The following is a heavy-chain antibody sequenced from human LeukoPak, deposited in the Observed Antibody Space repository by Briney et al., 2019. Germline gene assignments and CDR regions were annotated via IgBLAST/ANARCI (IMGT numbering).Heavy chain of an antibody. Sequence: GGSLRLSCAASGFTFTNTWMTWVRQAPGKGLEWVGLIKSKPDGGTIGFDAPVKGRFAISRDDSKNTLYLQMNSLKTEDTAVYYCATDLASMYGLSYWGQGTLVTVSS. V-gene: IGHV3-15*01. D-gene: IGHD2-8*01. CDR2: IKSKPDGGTI. CDR1: GFTFTNTW. J-gene: IGHJ4*02. CDR3: ATDLASMYGLSY.